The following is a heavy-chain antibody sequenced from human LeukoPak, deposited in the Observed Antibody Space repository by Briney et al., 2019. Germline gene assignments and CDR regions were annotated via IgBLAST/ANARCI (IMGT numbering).Heavy chain of an antibody. CDR2: ISSSDSTI. Sequence: GGSLRLSCAASGFTFSNAWMSWVRQAPGKGLEWVSYISSSDSTIYYADSVKGRFTISRDNAKNSLYLQMNSLRAEDTAVYYCARDKSDYGDPYLDYWGQGTLVTVSS. V-gene: IGHV3-11*04. J-gene: IGHJ4*02. D-gene: IGHD4-17*01. CDR3: ARDKSDYGDPYLDY. CDR1: GFTFSNAW.